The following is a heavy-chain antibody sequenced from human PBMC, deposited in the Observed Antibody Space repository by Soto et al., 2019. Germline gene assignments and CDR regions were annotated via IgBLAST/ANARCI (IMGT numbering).Heavy chain of an antibody. CDR3: GGGAITIFGFIIDY. J-gene: IGHJ4*02. CDR1: GGSISSGGYY. V-gene: IGHV4-31*03. D-gene: IGHD3-3*01. Sequence: PSETLSLTCTVSGGSISSGGYYWSWIRQHPGKGLEWIGYIYYSGSTNYNPSLKSRVTISVDTSKNQFSLKLSSVTAADTAVYYCGGGAITIFGFIIDYGGQETLVTVSS. CDR2: IYYSGST.